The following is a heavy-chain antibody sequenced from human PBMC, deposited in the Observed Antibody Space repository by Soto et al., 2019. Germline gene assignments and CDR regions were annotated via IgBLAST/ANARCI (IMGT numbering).Heavy chain of an antibody. J-gene: IGHJ4*02. CDR2: IIPIFATA. Sequence: QVQLVQSGAEVKRPGSSVKVSCKASGGTFTSFGISWVRQAPGQGLEWVGGIIPIFATANYAQKFLGRVAITADESTSTAYMALSSLRSDDTAVFYCATYGPLMSGYDSPLDYWGQGTLVTVSS. D-gene: IGHD5-12*01. V-gene: IGHV1-69*01. CDR3: ATYGPLMSGYDSPLDY. CDR1: GGTFTSFG.